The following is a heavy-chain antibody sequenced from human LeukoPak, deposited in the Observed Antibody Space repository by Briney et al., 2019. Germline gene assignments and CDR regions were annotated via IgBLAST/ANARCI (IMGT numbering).Heavy chain of an antibody. CDR1: GYTLTELF. V-gene: IGHV1-24*01. D-gene: IGHD6-19*01. CDR2: FDPEDGET. J-gene: IGHJ4*02. CDR3: ATYPLAVAAYYFDY. Sequence: GASVKVSCKVSGYTLTELFMHWVRQAPGKGLEWMGGFDPEDGETIYAQKFQGRVTMTEDTSTDTAYMELSSLRSEDTAVYYCATYPLAVAAYYFDYWGQGTLVTVSS.